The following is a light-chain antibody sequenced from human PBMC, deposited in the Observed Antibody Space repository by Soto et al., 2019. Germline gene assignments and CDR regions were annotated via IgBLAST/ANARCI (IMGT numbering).Light chain of an antibody. CDR2: DAS. CDR3: QQYNSYST. V-gene: IGKV1-5*01. J-gene: IGKJ1*01. CDR1: QSISSW. Sequence: DIQMTQSPSTLSASVGDRVTIPCRASQSISSWLAWYQQKPGKAPKLLIYDASSLESGVPSRFSGSGSGTEFTLTISSLKPDDFATYYCQQYNSYSTFGQGTKGDIK.